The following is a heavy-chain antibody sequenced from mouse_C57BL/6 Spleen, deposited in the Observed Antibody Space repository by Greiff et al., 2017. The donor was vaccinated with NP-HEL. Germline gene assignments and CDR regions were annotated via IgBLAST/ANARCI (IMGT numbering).Heavy chain of an antibody. CDR2: IWSGGST. Sequence: QVQLQQSGPGLVQPSQSLSITCTVSGFSLTSYGVHWVRQSPGKGLEWLGVIWSGGSTDYYAAFISRLSISKDNYKSQIFFKMNSLQADDTAIYYCARNRNGSSYFDDWGQGTTLTVSS. CDR3: ARNRNGSSYFDD. V-gene: IGHV2-2*01. CDR1: GFSLTSYG. J-gene: IGHJ2*01. D-gene: IGHD1-1*01.